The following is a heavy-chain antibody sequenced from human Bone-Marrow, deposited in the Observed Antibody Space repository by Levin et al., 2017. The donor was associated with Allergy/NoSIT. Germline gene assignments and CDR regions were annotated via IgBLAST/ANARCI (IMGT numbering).Heavy chain of an antibody. J-gene: IGHJ5*02. CDR1: GGSVSTDY. CDR3: AREIVLPATIRPFDL. V-gene: IGHV4-59*02. D-gene: IGHD2-2*01. Sequence: SETLSLTCTVSGGSVSTDYWSWIRQPLGQGLEWIGYISSHGSTDYNPSLKSRVTISADTSKNLFSLKLSYVTAADMGVYYCAREIVLPATIRPFDLWGQGTLVTVSS. CDR2: ISSHGST.